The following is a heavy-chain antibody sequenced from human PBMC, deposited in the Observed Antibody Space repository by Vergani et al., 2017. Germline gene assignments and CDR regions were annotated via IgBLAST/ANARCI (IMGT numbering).Heavy chain of an antibody. CDR1: GGSISSSSYY. V-gene: IGHV4-39*01. CDR3: ARGPEFGYYMDV. CDR2: IYYSGST. D-gene: IGHD1-14*01. J-gene: IGHJ6*03. Sequence: QVQLQESGPGLVKPSETLSLTCTVSGGSISSSSYYWGWIRQPPGKGLEWIGSIYYSGSTYYNPSLKSRVTISVETSKNQFSLKLSSVTAADTAVYYCARGPEFGYYMDVWGKGTTVTVSS.